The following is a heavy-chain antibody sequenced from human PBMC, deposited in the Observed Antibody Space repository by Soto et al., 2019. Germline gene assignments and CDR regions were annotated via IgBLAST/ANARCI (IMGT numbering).Heavy chain of an antibody. Sequence: GGSLRLSCAASGFTFSNAWMSWVRQAPGKGLEWVGRIKSKTDGGTTDYAAPVKGRFTISRDDSKTTLYLQMNSLKTEDTAVSYCIVRGRFFEWFRQDPYYFDYWRQGALVTVSS. CDR1: GFTFSNAW. CDR3: IVRGRFFEWFRQDPYYFDY. J-gene: IGHJ4*02. D-gene: IGHD3-3*01. CDR2: IKSKTDGGTT. V-gene: IGHV3-15*01.